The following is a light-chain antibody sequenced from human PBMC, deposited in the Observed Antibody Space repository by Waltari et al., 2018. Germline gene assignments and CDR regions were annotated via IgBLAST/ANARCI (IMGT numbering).Light chain of an antibody. V-gene: IGKV1-6*01. Sequence: IQVTQSPSSLSASVGARVALTCRASQGLNNDLGWYQHKPGKAPRLLIYSTSTLQSGVPSRFSGNGSVTFYTLTINNLQPEDVATYYCLQNYNYPRTFGQGTKVEI. CDR2: STS. CDR1: QGLNND. CDR3: LQNYNYPRT. J-gene: IGKJ1*01.